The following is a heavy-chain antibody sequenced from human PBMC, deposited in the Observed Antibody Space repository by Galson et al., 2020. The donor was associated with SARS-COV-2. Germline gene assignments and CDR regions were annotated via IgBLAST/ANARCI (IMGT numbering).Heavy chain of an antibody. J-gene: IGHJ4*02. V-gene: IGHV6-1*01. CDR3: ARDKGSAFYFFDY. CDR2: TYYRSQWNH. D-gene: IGHD3-10*01. Sequence: SQTLSLTCGIPGDSVSSYTAAWDWPRQSPSRGLEWLGRTYYRSQWNHHYPPSLTSRLTIKADTSKNQFSLELTSVTTDDTAVYFCARDKGSAFYFFDYWGQGTLVTVSS. CDR1: GDSVSSYTAA.